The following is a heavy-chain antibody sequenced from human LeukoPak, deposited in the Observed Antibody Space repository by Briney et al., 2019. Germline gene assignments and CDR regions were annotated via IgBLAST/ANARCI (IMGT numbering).Heavy chain of an antibody. J-gene: IGHJ4*02. D-gene: IGHD6-19*01. Sequence: GGSLRLSCAVSGFTFSTYNMNWVRQAPGKGLEWVSYISTSSSTKYYADSVKGRFTISRDNAKNSLSLQMNSLRAEDTAVYYCAREAVAGGLIDYWGQETLVTVSS. CDR1: GFTFSTYN. CDR2: ISTSSSTK. CDR3: AREAVAGGLIDY. V-gene: IGHV3-48*01.